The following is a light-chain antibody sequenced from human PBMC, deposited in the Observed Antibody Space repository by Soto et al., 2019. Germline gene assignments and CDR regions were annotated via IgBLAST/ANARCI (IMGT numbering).Light chain of an antibody. CDR2: GAS. J-gene: IGKJ1*01. CDR1: QSVSNNY. Sequence: VLTQSPGTLSLSPGERATPSCRASQSVSNNYLAWYRQKPGQAPRLLIYGASNRATGIPDRFSGSGSGTDFTLTISRLEPEDFAVYYCQQYGSSGTFGQGAKVDIK. CDR3: QQYGSSGT. V-gene: IGKV3-20*01.